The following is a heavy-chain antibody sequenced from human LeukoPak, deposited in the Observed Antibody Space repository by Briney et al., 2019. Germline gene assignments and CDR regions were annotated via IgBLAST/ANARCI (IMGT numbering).Heavy chain of an antibody. J-gene: IGHJ4*02. V-gene: IGHV4-59*08. CDR3: ARHSSLGHFDF. Sequence: SEALSLTCSVSGGSIGGYYWSWIWQPPGKELEWIGHIYYSGSTNYNPSLESRVTMSVDTSKSQVSLKLSSVTAADTAVYYCARHSSLGHFDFWGQGTLVTVSS. CDR1: GGSIGGYY. CDR2: IYYSGST.